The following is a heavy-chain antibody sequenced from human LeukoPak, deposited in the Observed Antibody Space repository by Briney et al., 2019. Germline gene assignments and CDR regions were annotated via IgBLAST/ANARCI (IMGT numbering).Heavy chain of an antibody. Sequence: PSETLSLTCAVYGGSFSGYYWSWIRQPPGKGLEWIGEINHSGSTNYNPSLKSRVTISVDTSKNHFSLKLSSVTSADTALVYCARGPPALGEYWGQGTLVSVSS. V-gene: IGHV4-34*01. D-gene: IGHD3-10*01. CDR1: GGSFSGYY. CDR2: INHSGST. CDR3: ARGPPALGEY. J-gene: IGHJ4*02.